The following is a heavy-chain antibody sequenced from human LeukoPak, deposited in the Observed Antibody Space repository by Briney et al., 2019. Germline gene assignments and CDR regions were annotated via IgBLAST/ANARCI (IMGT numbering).Heavy chain of an antibody. CDR2: ISGSGGST. CDR3: ARGVGGGMDV. D-gene: IGHD1-26*01. J-gene: IGHJ6*02. Sequence: GGSLRLSCAASGFTFSSYAMSWVRQAPGKGLEWVSGISGSGGSTYYADSVKGRFTISRDNSKNTLDLQMNSLRAEDTAVYYCARGVGGGMDVWGQGTTVTVSS. CDR1: GFTFSSYA. V-gene: IGHV3-23*01.